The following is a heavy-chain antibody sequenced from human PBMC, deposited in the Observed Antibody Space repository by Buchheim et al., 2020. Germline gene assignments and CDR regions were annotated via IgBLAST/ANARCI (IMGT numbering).Heavy chain of an antibody. J-gene: IGHJ6*02. V-gene: IGHV4-34*01. CDR3: ARGPSNWGSFIYTPPAFHVGRRGHYYYYGMDV. CDR2: INHSGST. D-gene: IGHD7-27*01. CDR1: GGSFSGYY. Sequence: QVQLQQWGAGLLKPSETLSLTCAVYGGSFSGYYWSWIRQPPGKGLEWIGEINHSGSTNYNPSLKSRVTISVDTSKNQFSLKLSSVTAADTAVYYCARGPSNWGSFIYTPPAFHVGRRGHYYYYGMDVWGQGTT.